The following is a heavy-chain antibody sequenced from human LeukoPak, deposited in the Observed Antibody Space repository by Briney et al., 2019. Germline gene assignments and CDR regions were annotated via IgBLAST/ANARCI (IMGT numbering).Heavy chain of an antibody. J-gene: IGHJ4*02. D-gene: IGHD6-19*01. V-gene: IGHV4-38-2*02. CDR3: ARGGGYSSGWYV. CDR2: IYHSGST. CDR1: GYSISSGYY. Sequence: SETLSLTCTVSGYSISSGYYWGWIRQPPGKGLEWIGSIYHSGSTYYNPSLKSRVTISVDTSKNQFSLKLSSVTAADTAVYYCARGGGYSSGWYVWGQGTLVTVSS.